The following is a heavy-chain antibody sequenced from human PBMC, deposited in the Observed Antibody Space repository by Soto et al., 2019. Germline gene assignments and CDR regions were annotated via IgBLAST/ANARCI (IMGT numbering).Heavy chain of an antibody. V-gene: IGHV5-51*01. J-gene: IGHJ6*02. Sequence: GESRKISCNGSGYSFTSYWIGWVRQMPGKGLEWMGIIYPGDSDTRYSPSFQGQVTISADKSISTAYLQWSSLKASDTAMYYCARHSXYYGSGSLGYYYYGMDVWGQGTTVTVSS. CDR2: IYPGDSDT. CDR1: GYSFTSYW. D-gene: IGHD3-10*01. CDR3: ARHSXYYGSGSLGYYYYGMDV.